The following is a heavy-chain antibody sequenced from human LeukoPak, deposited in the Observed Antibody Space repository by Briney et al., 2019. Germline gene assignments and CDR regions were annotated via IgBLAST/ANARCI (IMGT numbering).Heavy chain of an antibody. D-gene: IGHD3-3*01. CDR2: INHSGST. J-gene: IGHJ4*02. Sequence: SETLSLTCAVYGGSFSGYYWSWIRQPPGKGLEWIGEINHSGSTNYNPSLKSRVTISVDTSKNQFSLKLSSVTAADTAVYYCARGLYYDFGSGSGLDYWGQGTLVTVSS. CDR1: GGSFSGYY. CDR3: ARGLYYDFGSGSGLDY. V-gene: IGHV4-34*01.